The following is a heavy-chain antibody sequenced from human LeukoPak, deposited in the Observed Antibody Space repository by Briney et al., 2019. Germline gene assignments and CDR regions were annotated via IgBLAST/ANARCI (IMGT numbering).Heavy chain of an antibody. CDR3: VRDRGGSSWYYYFDY. D-gene: IGHD6-13*01. Sequence: GGSLRLSCAASGFTFSSYAMSWVRQAPGKGLEWVSVIYSGGSTYYADSVKGRFTISRDNSKNTLYLQMNSLRAEDTAVYYCVRDRGGSSWYYYFDYWGQGTLVTVSS. CDR1: GFTFSSYA. CDR2: IYSGGST. V-gene: IGHV3-66*01. J-gene: IGHJ4*02.